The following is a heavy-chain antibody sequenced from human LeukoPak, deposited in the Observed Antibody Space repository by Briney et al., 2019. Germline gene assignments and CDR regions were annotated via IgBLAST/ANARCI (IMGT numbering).Heavy chain of an antibody. J-gene: IGHJ6*02. D-gene: IGHD2-15*01. CDR3: AKEDIVVVTKYIHYGMDV. CDR2: IYYAGRT. CDR1: GGSISGYY. V-gene: IGHV4-59*04. Sequence: PSETLSLTCTVSGGSISGYYWSWIRQPPGKGLELIGYIYYAGRTNYNPSLESRVTMSVDMSKNQFSLKLSSVTAADTAVYYCAKEDIVVVTKYIHYGMDVWGQGTTVTVSS.